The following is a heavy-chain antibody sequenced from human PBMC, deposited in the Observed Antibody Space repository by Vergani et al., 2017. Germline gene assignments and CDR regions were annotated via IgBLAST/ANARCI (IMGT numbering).Heavy chain of an antibody. V-gene: IGHV4-38-2*02. CDR3: ARHRWPADFDY. D-gene: IGHD5-24*01. J-gene: IGHJ4*02. CDR2: IYYSGST. Sequence: QVQLQESGPGLVKPSETLSLTCTVSGYSISSGYYWGWIRQPPGKGLEWIGSIYYSGSTYYNPSLKSRVTISVDTSKNQFSLKLSSVTAADTAVYYCARHRWPADFDYWGQGTLVTVSS. CDR1: GYSISSGYY.